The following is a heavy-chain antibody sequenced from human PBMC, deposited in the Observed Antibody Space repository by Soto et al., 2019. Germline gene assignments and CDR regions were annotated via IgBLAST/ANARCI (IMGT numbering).Heavy chain of an antibody. CDR2: INHSGNT. CDR3: ARGQCSSTTRKGLRFDY. CDR1: GGSFSGYY. D-gene: IGHD2-2*01. Sequence: SETLSLTCAVNGGSFSGYYWGWIRQTPGKGLEWIGEINHSGNTNYNPSLKSRVTISIDTSKNQFSLKLYSVTAADTAVYYCARGQCSSTTRKGLRFDYWGQGAQVTVSS. J-gene: IGHJ4*02. V-gene: IGHV4-34*01.